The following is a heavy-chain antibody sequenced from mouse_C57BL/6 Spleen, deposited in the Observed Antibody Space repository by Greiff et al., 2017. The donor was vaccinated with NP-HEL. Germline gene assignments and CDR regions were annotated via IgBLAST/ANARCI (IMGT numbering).Heavy chain of an antibody. CDR1: GYTFTSYW. CDR3: AGGYEYDEDCAMDY. CDR2: IYPGSGST. D-gene: IGHD2-4*01. Sequence: QVQLQQPGAELVKPGASVKMSCKASGYTFTSYWITWVKQRPGQGLEWIGDIYPGSGSTNYNEKFKSKATLTVDTSSSTAYMQLSSLTSEDSAVYYCAGGYEYDEDCAMDYWGQGTSVTVSS. V-gene: IGHV1-55*01. J-gene: IGHJ4*01.